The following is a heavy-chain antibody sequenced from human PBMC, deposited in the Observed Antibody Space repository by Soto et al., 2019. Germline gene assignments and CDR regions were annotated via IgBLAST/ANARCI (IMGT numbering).Heavy chain of an antibody. CDR3: ARPTDPDCGGECYSCPLDY. D-gene: IGHD2-21*01. J-gene: IGHJ4*02. CDR1: GFTVSDHY. Sequence: DVQVVESGGGLVQPGGSLRLSCTVSGFTVSDHYMSWVRQAPGKGLEWVSVIYPGGNRYYPASVKGRFTISRGDSRNTLHLQMNNLRVEDTAVYYCARPTDPDCGGECYSCPLDYWGQGSLVTVSP. CDR2: IYPGGNR. V-gene: IGHV3-66*01.